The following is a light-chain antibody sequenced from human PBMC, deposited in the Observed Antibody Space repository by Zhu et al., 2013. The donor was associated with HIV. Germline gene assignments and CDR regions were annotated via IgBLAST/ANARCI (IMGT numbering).Light chain of an antibody. CDR2: DAS. CDR3: QHRSEGPPYT. V-gene: IGKV3-11*01. Sequence: EIVLTQSPGTLSLSPGERATLSCRASQSVANSLAWYQQKPGQAPRLVIYDASRRATGIPARFSGSGSGTDFTLTISSLEPEDVAVYFCQHRSEGPPYTFGPGTKLEIK. CDR1: QSVANS. J-gene: IGKJ2*01.